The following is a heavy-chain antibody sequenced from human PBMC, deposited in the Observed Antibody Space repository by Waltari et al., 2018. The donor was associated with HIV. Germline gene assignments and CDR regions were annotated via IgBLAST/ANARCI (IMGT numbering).Heavy chain of an antibody. J-gene: IGHJ5*02. CDR3: ARVGCSSASCYNGWFDP. CDR2: ISAYKGIT. D-gene: IGHD2-2*02. V-gene: IGHV1-18*01. CDR1: GYTFTSYG. Sequence: QVQLVQSGAEVKKPGASVKVSCKASGYTFTSYGISWVRQAPGQGLEWMGWISAYKGITNDAQKLQGGVTMTTDTSTSTAYMELRSLRADDTAVYYCARVGCSSASCYNGWFDPWGQGTLVTVSS.